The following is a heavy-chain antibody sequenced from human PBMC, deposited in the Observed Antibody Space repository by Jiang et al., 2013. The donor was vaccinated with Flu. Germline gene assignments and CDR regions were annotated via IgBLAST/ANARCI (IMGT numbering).Heavy chain of an antibody. D-gene: IGHD1-26*01. J-gene: IGHJ4*02. CDR1: GGSFSDYY. V-gene: IGHV4-34*01. CDR3: ARGLVGETYLDY. Sequence: LLKPSETLSLTCAVFGGSFSDYYWSWIRQPPGKGLEWIGEINHSGYTNYNPSLKSRVTISVDTSKRQFSLRLTSVTAADTAVFYCARGLVGETYLDYWGQGTLVTVSS. CDR2: INHSGYT.